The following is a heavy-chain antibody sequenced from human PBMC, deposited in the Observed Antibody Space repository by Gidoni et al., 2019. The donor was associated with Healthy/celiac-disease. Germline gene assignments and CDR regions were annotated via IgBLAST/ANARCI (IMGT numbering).Heavy chain of an antibody. Sequence: QLQLQESGPGLVKPSETLSLTCTVSGGSISSSSYYWGWIRQPPGKGLEWIGSIYYSGSTYYNPSLKSRVTISVDTSKNQFSLKLSSVTAADTAVYYCARRDITGTNYFDYWGQGTLVTVSS. V-gene: IGHV4-39*01. CDR3: ARRDITGTNYFDY. D-gene: IGHD1-7*01. J-gene: IGHJ4*02. CDR2: IYYSGST. CDR1: GGSISSSSYY.